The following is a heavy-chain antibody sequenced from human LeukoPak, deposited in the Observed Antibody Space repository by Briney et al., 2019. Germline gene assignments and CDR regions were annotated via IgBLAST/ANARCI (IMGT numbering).Heavy chain of an antibody. Sequence: TGGSLRLSCAASGVTIADHGMSWVRQVPGKGLEWVSGINWDGEATGYADSVEGRFTISRDNAKKSLYLEMNSLRDDDTALYYCARDLSSSWYSLAYWGQGTLVTVSS. V-gene: IGHV3-20*04. CDR2: INWDGEAT. CDR3: ARDLSSSWYSLAY. J-gene: IGHJ4*02. D-gene: IGHD6-13*01. CDR1: GVTIADHG.